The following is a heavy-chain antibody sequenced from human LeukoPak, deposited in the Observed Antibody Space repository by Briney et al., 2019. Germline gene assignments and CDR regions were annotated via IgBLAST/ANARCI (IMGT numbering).Heavy chain of an antibody. CDR1: GFTFSSYG. CDR2: IWYDGSNK. Sequence: GGSLRLSCAASGFTFSSYGMHWVRQAPAKGLEWVAVIWYDGSNKYYADSVKGRFTISRDNSKNTLYLQMNSLRAEDTAVYYCAREKGRYCSSTSCSRRFDPWGQGTLVTVSS. CDR3: AREKGRYCSSTSCSRRFDP. J-gene: IGHJ5*02. V-gene: IGHV3-33*01. D-gene: IGHD2-2*01.